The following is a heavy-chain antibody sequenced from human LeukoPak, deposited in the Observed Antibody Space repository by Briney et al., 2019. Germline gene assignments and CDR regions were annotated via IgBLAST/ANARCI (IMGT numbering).Heavy chain of an antibody. J-gene: IGHJ4*02. D-gene: IGHD1-26*01. Sequence: GGSLRLSCAASGFTFSSYWMSWVRQAPGKGLEWVANIKQDGSEKYYVDSVKGRFTISRDNAKNSLYLQMNSLRAEDTAVYYCARSKWELPTGEFDYWGQGTLVTVSS. CDR1: GFTFSSYW. V-gene: IGHV3-7*03. CDR2: IKQDGSEK. CDR3: ARSKWELPTGEFDY.